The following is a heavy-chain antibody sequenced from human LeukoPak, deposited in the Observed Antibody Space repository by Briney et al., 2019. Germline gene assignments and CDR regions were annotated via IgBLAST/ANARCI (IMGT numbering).Heavy chain of an antibody. J-gene: IGHJ3*02. CDR2: IIPIFGTA. Sequence: SVKVSCKASGGTFSSYATSWVRQAPGQGLEWMGGIIPIFGTANYAQKFQGRVTITADESTSTAYMELRSLKSEDTAVYYCARESGPYGSGAFDIWGQGTMVTVSS. CDR1: GGTFSSYA. V-gene: IGHV1-69*01. CDR3: ARESGPYGSGAFDI. D-gene: IGHD3-10*01.